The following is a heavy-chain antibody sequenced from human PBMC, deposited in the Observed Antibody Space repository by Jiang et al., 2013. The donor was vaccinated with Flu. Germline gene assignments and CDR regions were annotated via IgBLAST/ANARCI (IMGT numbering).Heavy chain of an antibody. Sequence: LLKPSETLSLTCAVYGGSFSGYYWSWIRQPPGKGLEWIGEINHSGSTNYNPSLKSRVTISVDTSKNQFSLKLSSVTAADTAVYYCARRGRTGVIMGVYYYYYGMDVWGKGTTVTVSS. CDR1: GGSFSGYY. D-gene: IGHD3-10*01. CDR2: INHSGST. J-gene: IGHJ6*04. CDR3: ARRGRTGVIMGVYYYYYGMDV. V-gene: IGHV4-34*01.